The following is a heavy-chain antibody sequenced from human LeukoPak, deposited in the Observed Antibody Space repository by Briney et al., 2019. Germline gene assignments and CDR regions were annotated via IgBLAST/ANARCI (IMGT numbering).Heavy chain of an antibody. CDR1: GYTFTGYY. J-gene: IGHJ6*02. Sequence: ASVKVSCKASGYTFTGYYMHWVRQAPGQGLEWMGWINPNSGGTNYAQKFQGRVTMTRDTSIRTAYMERSRLRSDDTAVYYCAREEGSGSSLDVWGQGTTVTVSS. CDR2: INPNSGGT. D-gene: IGHD3-10*01. V-gene: IGHV1-2*02. CDR3: AREEGSGSSLDV.